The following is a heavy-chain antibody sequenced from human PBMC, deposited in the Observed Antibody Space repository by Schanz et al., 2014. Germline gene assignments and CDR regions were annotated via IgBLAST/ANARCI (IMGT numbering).Heavy chain of an antibody. V-gene: IGHV3-48*01. CDR2: ITYNGGTI. D-gene: IGHD1-1*01. CDR3: ARDRRNADLEY. J-gene: IGHJ4*02. Sequence: EEQLVESGGGLVQPGGSLRLSCAASGFSFSTYWMSWVRQAPGKGLEWISYITYNGGTIYYADSVKGRFTISRDNAKNSLYLEMNSLRAEDTALYYCARDRRNADLEYWGQGTLXTVAS. CDR1: GFSFSTYW.